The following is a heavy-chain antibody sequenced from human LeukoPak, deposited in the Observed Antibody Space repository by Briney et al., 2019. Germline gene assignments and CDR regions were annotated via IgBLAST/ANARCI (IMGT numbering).Heavy chain of an antibody. Sequence: SETLSLTCAVYGGSFSGHYWSWIRQPPGKGLEWIGEINHSGSTNYNPSLKSRVTISVDTSKNQFSLKLSSVTAADTAVYYCARDKALGTSSPFDYWGQGTLVTVSS. CDR1: GGSFSGHY. J-gene: IGHJ4*02. CDR3: ARDKALGTSSPFDY. V-gene: IGHV4-34*01. CDR2: INHSGST.